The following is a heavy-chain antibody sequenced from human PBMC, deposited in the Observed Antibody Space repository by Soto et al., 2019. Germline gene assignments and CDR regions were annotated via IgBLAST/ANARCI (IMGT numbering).Heavy chain of an antibody. CDR1: GFTFSSYW. V-gene: IGHV3-74*01. CDR2: INSDGSSA. D-gene: IGHD6-13*01. J-gene: IGHJ3*02. CDR3: ARELGIAASYDAFYI. Sequence: PGGSLRLSCAASGFTFSSYWMHWVRQAPGKGLVWVSRINSDGSSARYADSVKGRLTISRDNAKNTLYLQMNSLRAEDTAVYYCARELGIAASYDAFYICGQGTMVTVSS.